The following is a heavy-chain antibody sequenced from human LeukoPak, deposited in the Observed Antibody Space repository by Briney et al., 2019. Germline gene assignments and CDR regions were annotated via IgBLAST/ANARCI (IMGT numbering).Heavy chain of an antibody. Sequence: GGSLRLSCAASGFAVSSSYMSWVRQAPGKGLEWVSIIYSSGSTYYADSVKGRFTISKDSSKNTLYLQMNSLRAEDTAVYYCARASSGYPHYYFDYWGQGTLVTVSS. J-gene: IGHJ4*02. CDR1: GFAVSSSY. CDR3: ARASSGYPHYYFDY. CDR2: IYSSGST. D-gene: IGHD3-22*01. V-gene: IGHV3-53*01.